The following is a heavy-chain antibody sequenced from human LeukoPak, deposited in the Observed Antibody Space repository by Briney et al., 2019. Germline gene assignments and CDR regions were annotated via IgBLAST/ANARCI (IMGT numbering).Heavy chain of an antibody. D-gene: IGHD3-3*01. CDR3: ARLFGPSGFGVVLWFDP. J-gene: IGHJ5*02. CDR1: GGSISSSSYY. V-gene: IGHV4-39*07. CDR2: IYYSGST. Sequence: PSETLSLTCTVSGGSISSSSYYWGWIRQPPGKGLEWIGSIYYSGSTYYNPSLKSRVTISVDTSKNQFSLKLSSVTAADTAVYYCARLFGPSGFGVVLWFDPWGQGTLVTVSS.